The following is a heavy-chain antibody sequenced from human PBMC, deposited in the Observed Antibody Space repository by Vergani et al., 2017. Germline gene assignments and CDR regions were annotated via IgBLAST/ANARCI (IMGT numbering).Heavy chain of an antibody. D-gene: IGHD1-26*01. Sequence: QVQLQQWGAGLLKPSETLSLTCAVHRGSFSGYYWSCIRLAPGKGLEWIGEINHSGTINYNPTLKSPFNVSIDTARDHSSLRLRSVSAAETAVYFCARRAERWETLLRDDFDVWGQGTFVTVSP. CDR3: ARRAERWETLLRDDFDV. CDR2: INHSGTI. V-gene: IGHV4-34*01. CDR1: RGSFSGYY. J-gene: IGHJ3*01.